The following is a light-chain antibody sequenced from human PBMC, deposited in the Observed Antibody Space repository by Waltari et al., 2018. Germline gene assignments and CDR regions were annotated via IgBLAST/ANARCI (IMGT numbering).Light chain of an antibody. V-gene: IGKV1-39*01. CDR1: QSVSSY. CDR2: AAS. CDR3: QQGYSTPFT. Sequence: DIQMTQSPSSLSASVGDRVTITCRASQSVSSYLNWYQQKPGKAPKVLIYAASSLQSGVPSRFSCSGSGTDFTLTISSLQPEDFATYYCQQGYSTPFTFAQGTKLEIK. J-gene: IGKJ2*01.